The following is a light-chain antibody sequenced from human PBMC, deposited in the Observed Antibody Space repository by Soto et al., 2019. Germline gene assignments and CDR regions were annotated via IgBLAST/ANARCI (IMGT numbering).Light chain of an antibody. CDR2: GAS. V-gene: IGKV3-15*01. CDR3: QQYNDWPPLYT. Sequence: EIVMTQSPANLSVSPGERATLSCRASRSVNSNLAWYQQKVGQAPRLLIYGASTRATGIPARFSGSGSETDFTLTISSLQSEDFAVYYCQQYNDWPPLYTFGQGTKLEI. CDR1: RSVNSN. J-gene: IGKJ2*01.